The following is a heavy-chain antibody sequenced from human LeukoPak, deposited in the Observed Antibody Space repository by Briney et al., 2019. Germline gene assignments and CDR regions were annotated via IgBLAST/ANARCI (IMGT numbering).Heavy chain of an antibody. CDR2: IWCDGSNK. D-gene: IGHD3-16*01. CDR3: ARGPRGVGEMKTYYFDQ. V-gene: IGHV3-33*01. J-gene: IGHJ4*02. Sequence: PGRSLRLSCAASGFTFSSYGMHWVRQAPGKGLEWVAVIWCDGSNKFYADSVKGRFTISRDNSKNTLYLQMNNLRAEDTAVYYCARGPRGVGEMKTYYFDQWGQGTLVTVSS. CDR1: GFTFSSYG.